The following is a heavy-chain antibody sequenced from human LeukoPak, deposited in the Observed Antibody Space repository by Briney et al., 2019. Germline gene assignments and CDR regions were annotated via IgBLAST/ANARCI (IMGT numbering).Heavy chain of an antibody. J-gene: IGHJ4*02. CDR3: ARDLYGSGSRFDY. CDR2: ISSSSSYI. CDR1: GFTFSSYS. D-gene: IGHD3-10*01. V-gene: IGHV3-21*01. Sequence: GGSLRLSCAASGFTFSSYSMNWVRQAPGEGLEWVSSISSSSSYIYYADSVKGRFTISRDNAKNSLYLQMNSLRAEDTAVYYCARDLYGSGSRFDYWGQGTLVTVSS.